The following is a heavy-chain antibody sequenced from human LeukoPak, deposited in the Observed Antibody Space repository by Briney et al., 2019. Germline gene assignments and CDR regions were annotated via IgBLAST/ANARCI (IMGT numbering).Heavy chain of an antibody. CDR2: ITGSGGAGT. V-gene: IGHV3-23*01. Sequence: PGGSLRLSCAGSGFTFSSYAMSWVRQAPGKGLEWVSTITGSGGAGTYYAYSVKGRFTDSRDNARNTLYPPMNSLRAEDTAVYYCVKDRGGSPFYGMDVWGQGTTVTVSS. D-gene: IGHD1-26*01. CDR3: VKDRGGSPFYGMDV. J-gene: IGHJ6*02. CDR1: GFTFSSYA.